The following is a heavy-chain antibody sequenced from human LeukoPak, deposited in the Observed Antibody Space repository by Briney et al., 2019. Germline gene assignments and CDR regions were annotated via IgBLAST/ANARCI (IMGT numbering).Heavy chain of an antibody. Sequence: SVKVSCKASGGTFSSYAISWVLQAPGQGLEWMGGIIPIFGTANYAQKFQGRVTITADESTSTAYMELSSLRSEDTAVYYCARVGSGSSPFDYWGQGTLVTVSS. CDR2: IIPIFGTA. J-gene: IGHJ4*02. CDR1: GGTFSSYA. D-gene: IGHD1-26*01. V-gene: IGHV1-69*13. CDR3: ARVGSGSSPFDY.